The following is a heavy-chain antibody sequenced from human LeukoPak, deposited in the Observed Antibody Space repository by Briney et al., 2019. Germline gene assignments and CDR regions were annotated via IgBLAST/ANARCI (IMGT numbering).Heavy chain of an antibody. CDR3: AKDQGDACIDV. J-gene: IGHJ6*02. V-gene: IGHV3-30*18. CDR1: GFTFSSYA. CDR2: ISYDGSNK. Sequence: GGSLRLSCAAYGFTFSSYAMHWVRQAPGKGLEWVAVISYDGSNKYYADSVKGRFTISRDNSKNTLYLQMNSLGAEDTAVYYCAKDQGDACIDVWGQGNTVTVCS. D-gene: IGHD3-10*01.